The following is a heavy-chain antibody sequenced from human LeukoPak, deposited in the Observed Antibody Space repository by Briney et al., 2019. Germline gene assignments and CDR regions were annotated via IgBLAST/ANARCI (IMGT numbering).Heavy chain of an antibody. D-gene: IGHD3-9*01. J-gene: IGHJ5*02. CDR1: GGSISSYY. Sequence: SETLSLTCTVSGGSISSYYWSWIRQPPGKGLEWIGYIYYSGSTNYNPSLKSRVTISVGTSKNQFSLKLSSVTAADTAVYYCAREGPAYDILTGEGWFDPWGQGTLVTVSS. CDR2: IYYSGST. CDR3: AREGPAYDILTGEGWFDP. V-gene: IGHV4-59*01.